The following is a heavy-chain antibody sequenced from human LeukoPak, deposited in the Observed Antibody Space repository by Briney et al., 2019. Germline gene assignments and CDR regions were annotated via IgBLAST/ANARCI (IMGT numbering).Heavy chain of an antibody. CDR1: GYTFTGYY. V-gene: IGHV1-2*06. Sequence: GASVKVSCKASGYTFTGYYMHWVRQARGQGLEWMGRINPNSGGTNYAQKFQGRVTMTRDTSISTAYMELSRLRSDDTAVYYCAGFVVVTASIDYWGQGTLVTVSS. J-gene: IGHJ4*02. D-gene: IGHD2-21*02. CDR3: AGFVVVTASIDY. CDR2: INPNSGGT.